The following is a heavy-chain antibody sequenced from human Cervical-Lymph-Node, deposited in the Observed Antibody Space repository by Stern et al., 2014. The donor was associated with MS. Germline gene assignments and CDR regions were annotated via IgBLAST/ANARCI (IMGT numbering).Heavy chain of an antibody. Sequence: VQLVESGGGVVQPGGSLSLSCVASGFTFSSYSMHWVRQAPGVGLEWVAVISNDRRNKYYADSVKGRFTISRDNFWNTLHLQMNSLRPEDSGLYYCAKDPGAGPEVAGDVWGQGTLVTVSS. CDR2: ISNDRRNK. CDR3: AKDPGAGPEVAGDV. CDR1: GFTFSSYS. V-gene: IGHV3-30*18. D-gene: IGHD6-19*01. J-gene: IGHJ4*02.